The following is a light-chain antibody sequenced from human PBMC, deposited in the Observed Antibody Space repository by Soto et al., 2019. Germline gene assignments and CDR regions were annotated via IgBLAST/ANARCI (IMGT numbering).Light chain of an antibody. CDR1: QSVSSS. CDR3: PPCNNWPPLA. J-gene: IGKJ4*01. Sequence: EIVMTQSPATLSVSPGDRATLSCRASQSVSSSLAWYQQIPGQAPRLLIYDASTRATGIPARFGGSGSGTELTLTISRLPPENFDVYCRPPCNNWPPLAFGGGTKVELK. V-gene: IGKV3-15*01. CDR2: DAS.